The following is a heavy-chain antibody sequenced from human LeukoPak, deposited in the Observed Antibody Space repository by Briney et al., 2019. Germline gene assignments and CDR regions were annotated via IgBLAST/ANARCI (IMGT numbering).Heavy chain of an antibody. CDR3: AKGDRSCGGSCYWRGYFDF. CDR1: GFTFSSYA. V-gene: IGHV3-30-3*01. Sequence: PGGSLRLSCAASGFTFSSYAMHWVRQAPGKGLEWVAVISYDGSNKYYADSVKGRFTISRDNSKNTLYLQMNSLRAEDTAVYYCAKGDRSCGGSCYWRGYFDFWGQGIQVTVSS. D-gene: IGHD2-15*01. J-gene: IGHJ4*02. CDR2: ISYDGSNK.